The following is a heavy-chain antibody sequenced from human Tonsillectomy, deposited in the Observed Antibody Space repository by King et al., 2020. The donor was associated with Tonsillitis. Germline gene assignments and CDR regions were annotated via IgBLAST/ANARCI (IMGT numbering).Heavy chain of an antibody. CDR2: GLYDGTNT. Sequence: VQLVESGGGVVKPGRSLRLSCAASGFTFSTYGMHWVRQAPGKGLEWVAVGLYDGTNTYYADSVKGRFTISRDNAKNTVYLQMNSLRAEDTAVYYCAKNFGYYESSGYSNPDYWGQGTLVTVSS. D-gene: IGHD3-22*01. CDR3: AKNFGYYESSGYSNPDY. J-gene: IGHJ4*02. V-gene: IGHV3-30*18. CDR1: GFTFSTYG.